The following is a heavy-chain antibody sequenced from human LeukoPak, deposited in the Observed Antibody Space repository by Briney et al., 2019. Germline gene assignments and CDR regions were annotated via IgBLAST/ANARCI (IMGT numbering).Heavy chain of an antibody. CDR1: GFTFSSYG. J-gene: IGHJ5*02. V-gene: IGHV3-33*01. CDR3: ARGGSGYDFWSGVNWFDP. D-gene: IGHD3-3*01. Sequence: GGSLRLSCAASGFTFSSYGMPWVRQAPGKGLEWVAVIWYDGSNKYYADSVKGRFTISRDNSKNTLYLQMNSLRAEDTAVYYCARGGSGYDFWSGVNWFDPWGQGTLVTVSS. CDR2: IWYDGSNK.